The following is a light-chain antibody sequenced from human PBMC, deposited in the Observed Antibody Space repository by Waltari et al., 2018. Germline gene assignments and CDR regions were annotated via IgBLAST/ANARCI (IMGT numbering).Light chain of an antibody. CDR3: QQSHTTPWT. CDR1: QSISNY. Sequence: DIQMTQSPSSLSASVGDRVTITCRASQSISNYLYWYQQKPGKAPNLLIYAASTLQSGVPARFSGSGSGTDFTLTSGSLQPEDVATYYCQQSHTTPWTFGQGTKVEI. J-gene: IGKJ1*01. V-gene: IGKV1-39*01. CDR2: AAS.